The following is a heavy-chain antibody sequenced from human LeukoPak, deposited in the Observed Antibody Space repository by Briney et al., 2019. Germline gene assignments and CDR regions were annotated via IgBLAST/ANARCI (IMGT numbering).Heavy chain of an antibody. V-gene: IGHV3-66*01. Sequence: PGGSLRLSCAASGFTDSNNYMTWVRQAPGKGLEWVSLIYSAGSTYYADSVKGRFTISRDNSKNTVYLQMNSLRAEDTAVYYCARNIPVTRWGYWGQGTLVTVSS. CDR3: ARNIPVTRWGY. CDR1: GFTDSNNY. CDR2: IYSAGST. D-gene: IGHD2-21*01. J-gene: IGHJ4*02.